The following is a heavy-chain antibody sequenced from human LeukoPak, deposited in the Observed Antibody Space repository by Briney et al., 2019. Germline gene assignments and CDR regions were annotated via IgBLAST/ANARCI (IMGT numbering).Heavy chain of an antibody. V-gene: IGHV1-69*04. D-gene: IGHD3-10*01. CDR3: ARDGGSGYFDY. J-gene: IGHJ4*02. CDR2: IIPIFGIA. Sequence: SVKVSCKASGGTFSSYAISWVRQAPGQGLEWMGRIIPIFGIANYAQKFQSRVTITADKSTSTAYMELSSLRSEDTAVYYCARDGGSGYFDYWGQGTLVTVSS. CDR1: GGTFSSYA.